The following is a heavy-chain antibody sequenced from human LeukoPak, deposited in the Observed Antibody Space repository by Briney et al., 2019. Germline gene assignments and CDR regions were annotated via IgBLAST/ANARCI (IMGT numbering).Heavy chain of an antibody. Sequence: GGSLRLFCAASGFTFSTYWMSWVRQAPGKGLEWVDNIKEDGSEKYYGDSVKGRFTISRDNAKNSLYLEMNSLRVEDTAVYYCARDSSGYQWGQGTLVTVSS. CDR3: ARDSSGYQ. CDR2: IKEDGSEK. J-gene: IGHJ4*02. V-gene: IGHV3-7*01. D-gene: IGHD3-22*01. CDR1: GFTFSTYW.